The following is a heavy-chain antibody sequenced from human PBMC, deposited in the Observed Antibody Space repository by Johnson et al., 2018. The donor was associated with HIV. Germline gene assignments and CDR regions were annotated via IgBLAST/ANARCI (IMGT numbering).Heavy chain of an antibody. J-gene: IGHJ3*02. CDR2: ISYDGSNK. CDR3: ARGRDSASHAFDI. Sequence: QVQLVESGGGVVQPGRSLRLSCAASGFTFSSYWMSWVRQAPGKGLEWVAVISYDGSNKYYADSVKGRFTISRDNSKNTLYLQMNSLRAGDTAVYYCARGRDSASHAFDIWGQGTMVTVSS. D-gene: IGHD2-15*01. V-gene: IGHV3-30*03. CDR1: GFTFSSYW.